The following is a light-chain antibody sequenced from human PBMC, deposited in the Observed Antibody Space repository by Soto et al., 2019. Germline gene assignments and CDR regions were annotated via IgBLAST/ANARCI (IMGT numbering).Light chain of an antibody. Sequence: QSVLTQPPSASGTPGQRVTISCSGTTSNIGHNYVCWYQQLPGSTPKLLILRSDQRPSGVPDRFSGSKSGTSASLTIGGLRSEDEADYYSASWDDSLSGFVFGTGTKLTVL. CDR2: RSD. J-gene: IGLJ1*01. CDR3: ASWDDSLSGFV. CDR1: TSNIGHNY. V-gene: IGLV1-47*01.